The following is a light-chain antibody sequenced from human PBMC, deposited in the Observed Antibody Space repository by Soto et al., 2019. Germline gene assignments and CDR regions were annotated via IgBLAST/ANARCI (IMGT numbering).Light chain of an antibody. V-gene: IGKV2-30*01. Sequence: DVVMTQSPPSLPVSLGQPASISCRSSQSLLSSYGDTLLDWFHQRPGQPPRRLVHAVFKRESGVPDRFGGSGSDTNFTLKISRVEAEDVGIYYCMQYTHWPHTFGGGTKVDIK. CDR3: MQYTHWPHT. CDR2: AVF. J-gene: IGKJ4*01. CDR1: QSLLSSYGDTL.